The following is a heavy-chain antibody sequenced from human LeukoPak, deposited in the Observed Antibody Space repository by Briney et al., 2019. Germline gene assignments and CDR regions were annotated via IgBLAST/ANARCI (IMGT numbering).Heavy chain of an antibody. D-gene: IGHD3-3*01. J-gene: IGHJ4*02. V-gene: IGHV3-30*04. CDR1: GFTFSSYA. CDR3: ARVSVQSGYALDY. Sequence: GRSLRLSCAASGFTFSSYAMHWVRQAPGKGLEWVAVISYDGSNKYYADSVKGRFTISRDNSKNTLYLQMNSLRAEDTAVYYCARVSVQSGYALDYWGQGTLVTVSS. CDR2: ISYDGSNK.